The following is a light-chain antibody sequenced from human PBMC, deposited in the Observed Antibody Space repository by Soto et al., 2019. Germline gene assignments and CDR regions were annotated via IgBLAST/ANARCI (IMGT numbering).Light chain of an antibody. V-gene: IGLV2-8*01. CDR2: EVI. CDR1: SSDVGGYNY. Sequence: QSALTHPPSASGSPGQSVTISCTGTSSDVGGYNYVSWYQHHPGKAPKLMIYEVIRRPSGVPDRFSGSKSGNTASLTVSGLQAEDEADYYCSSYAGSNNLVFGGGTKLTVL. CDR3: SSYAGSNNLV. J-gene: IGLJ2*01.